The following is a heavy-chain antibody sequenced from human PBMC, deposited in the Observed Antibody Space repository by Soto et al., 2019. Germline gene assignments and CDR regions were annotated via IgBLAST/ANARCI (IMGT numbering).Heavy chain of an antibody. CDR1: GFTFSSYA. CDR3: AKDTFPYYDILTGPFDY. D-gene: IGHD3-9*01. CDR2: ISGSGGST. V-gene: IGHV3-23*01. J-gene: IGHJ4*02. Sequence: GGSLRLSCAASGFTFSSYAMSWVLQAPWKGLEWVSAISGSGGSTYYADSVKGRFTISRDNSKNTLYLQMNSLRAEDTAVYYCAKDTFPYYDILTGPFDYWGQGTLVTVSS.